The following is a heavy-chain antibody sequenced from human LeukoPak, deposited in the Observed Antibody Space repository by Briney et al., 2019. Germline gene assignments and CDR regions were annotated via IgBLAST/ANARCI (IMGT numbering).Heavy chain of an antibody. J-gene: IGHJ4*02. CDR3: ARSPYGSGSRGFDY. CDR2: IYTSGST. D-gene: IGHD3-10*01. CDR1: GGSISSGSYY. Sequence: PSETLSLTCTVSGGSISSGSYYWSWIRQPAGKGLEWIGRIYTSGSTNYNPSLKSRVTISVDTSKNQLSLKLSSVTAADTAVYYCARSPYGSGSRGFDYWGQGTLVTVSS. V-gene: IGHV4-61*02.